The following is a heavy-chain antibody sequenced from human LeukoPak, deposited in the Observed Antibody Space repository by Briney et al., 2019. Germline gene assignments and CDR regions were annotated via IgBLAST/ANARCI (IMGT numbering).Heavy chain of an antibody. CDR2: ISYDGNKR. V-gene: IGHV3-30*03. Sequence: GGSLRLSCVASGFTFGGYAMHWVRQAPGRGLETLTGISYDGNKRYYEDSVTGRVTISRDNSRNTLYLQLKSLRPEDTAMYYCVRSKGADFESSLRIYYHYGMDVWGQGTAVVVSS. CDR3: VRSKGADFESSLRIYYHYGMDV. D-gene: IGHD3-9*01. J-gene: IGHJ6*02. CDR1: GFTFGGYA.